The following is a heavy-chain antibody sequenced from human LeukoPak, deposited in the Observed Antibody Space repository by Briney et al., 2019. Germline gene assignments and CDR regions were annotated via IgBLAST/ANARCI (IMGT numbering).Heavy chain of an antibody. CDR1: GVSTSSGY. CDR2: TSTSVPT. Sequence: SETLSLTCIVSGVSTSSGYRSWIRQPAGKGLEWMGHTSTSVPTYYNPSLKSRVTMSLDTSENHFSLKLNSVTAADTAVYYCARGYGSGSYSTWGQGTLATVSS. D-gene: IGHD3-10*01. CDR3: ARGYGSGSYST. V-gene: IGHV4-4*07. J-gene: IGHJ5*02.